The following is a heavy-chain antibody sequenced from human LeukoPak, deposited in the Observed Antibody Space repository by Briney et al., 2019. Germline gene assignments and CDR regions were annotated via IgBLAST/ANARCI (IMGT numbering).Heavy chain of an antibody. Sequence: GGSLRLSCAASGFTFSSYAMHWVRQAPGKGLEWVAVISYDGSNKYYADSVKGRFTISRDNSKNTLYLRMNSLRAEDTAVYYCARGKWQQLVSVLDYWGQGTLVTVSS. D-gene: IGHD6-13*01. V-gene: IGHV3-30*04. CDR2: ISYDGSNK. CDR1: GFTFSSYA. CDR3: ARGKWQQLVSVLDY. J-gene: IGHJ4*02.